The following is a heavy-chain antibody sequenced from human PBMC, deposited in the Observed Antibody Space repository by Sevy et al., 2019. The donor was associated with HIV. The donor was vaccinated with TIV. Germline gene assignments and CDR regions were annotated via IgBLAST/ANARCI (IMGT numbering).Heavy chain of an antibody. CDR2: ISSNGGST. CDR1: GFTFSSYA. V-gene: IGHV3-64D*06. CDR3: LKDRSPYDYGDYVSWSRHGGKKFDY. J-gene: IGHJ4*02. Sequence: GGSLRLSCSASGFTFSSYAMHWVRQAPGKGLEYVSAISSNGGSTYYADSVKGRFTISRDNSKNTLYLQMSSLRAEDTAVYYWLKDRSPYDYGDYVSWSRHGGKKFDYWGQGTLVTVSS. D-gene: IGHD4-17*01.